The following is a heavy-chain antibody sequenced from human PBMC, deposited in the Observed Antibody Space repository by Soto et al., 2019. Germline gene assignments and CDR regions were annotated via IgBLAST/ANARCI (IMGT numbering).Heavy chain of an antibody. CDR1: GIIVSSSH. V-gene: IGHV3-53*01. CDR3: ARISEAERH. D-gene: IGHD1-1*01. J-gene: IGHJ4*02. Sequence: EVHLVESGGGLTQPGGSLRISCVVSGIIVSSSHMIWVRPAPGKGLEGASILYNHGRTNYVDSVKGRFTITRDNSTNTVYLPMNSLRVEDTAVYYCARISEAERHWGQGALVTVSS. CDR2: LYNHGRT.